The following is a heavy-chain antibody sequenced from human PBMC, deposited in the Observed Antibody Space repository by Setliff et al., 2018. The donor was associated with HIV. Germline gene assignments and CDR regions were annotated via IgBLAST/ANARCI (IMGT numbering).Heavy chain of an antibody. J-gene: IGHJ3*02. CDR1: GGSINSYY. D-gene: IGHD2-21*02. V-gene: IGHV4-59*12. CDR2: IYYIGNT. CDR3: AREVDVVTTSDAFDI. Sequence: ASETLSLTCAVSGGSINSYYWSWIRQPPGKGLEWIGYIYYIGNTNYNPSLKSRVTISVDTSKNQFSLKLTSVTAADTAVYYCAREVDVVTTSDAFDIWGQGTMVTVSS.